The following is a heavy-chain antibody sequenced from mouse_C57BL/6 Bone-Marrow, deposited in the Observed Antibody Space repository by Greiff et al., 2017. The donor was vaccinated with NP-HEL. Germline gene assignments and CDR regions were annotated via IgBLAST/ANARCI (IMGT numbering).Heavy chain of an antibody. CDR1: GFTFSSYA. CDR3: TRGGSSFFDY. J-gene: IGHJ2*01. D-gene: IGHD1-1*01. CDR2: ISSGGDYI. Sequence: EVQGVESGEGLVKPGGSLKLSCAASGFTFSSYAMSWVRQTPEKRLEWVAYISSGGDYIYYADTVKGRFTISRDNARNTLYLQMSRLKSEDTAMYYCTRGGSSFFDYWGQGTTLPVSS. V-gene: IGHV5-9-1*02.